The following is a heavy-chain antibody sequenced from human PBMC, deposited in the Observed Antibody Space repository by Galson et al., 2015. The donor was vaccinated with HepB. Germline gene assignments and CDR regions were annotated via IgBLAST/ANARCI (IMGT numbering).Heavy chain of an antibody. J-gene: IGHJ6*03. CDR2: ISSSGSTI. CDR1: GFTFSDYY. V-gene: IGHV3-11*01. D-gene: IGHD2-15*01. Sequence: SLRLSCAASGFTFSDYYMSWIRQAPGKGLEWVSYISSSGSTIYYADSVKGRFTISRDNAKNSLYLQMNSLRAEDTAVYYCAREYCSGGSCIHYYYYYMDVWGKGTTVTVSS. CDR3: AREYCSGGSCIHYYYYYMDV.